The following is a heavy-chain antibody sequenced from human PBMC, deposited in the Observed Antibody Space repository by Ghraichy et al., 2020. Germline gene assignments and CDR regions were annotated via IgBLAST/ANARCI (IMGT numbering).Heavy chain of an antibody. Sequence: SETLSLTCTVSGGSISSYYWSWIRQPPGKGLEWIGYIYYSGSTNYNPSLKSRVTISVDTSKNQFSLKLSSVTAADTAVYYCAGFLLTTTANWFDPWGQGTLVTVSS. D-gene: IGHD2/OR15-2a*01. CDR2: IYYSGST. CDR1: GGSISSYY. V-gene: IGHV4-59*08. CDR3: AGFLLTTTANWFDP. J-gene: IGHJ5*02.